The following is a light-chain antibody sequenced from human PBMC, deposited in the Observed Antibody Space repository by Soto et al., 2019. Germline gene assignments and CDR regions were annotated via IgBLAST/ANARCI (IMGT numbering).Light chain of an antibody. CDR3: QAWDSSTVI. CDR1: KLGDKY. Sequence: SYGLTQPPSVSVSPGQTASITCSGDKLGDKYACWYQQKPGQSPVLVIYQNTKRPSGIPERFSGSTSGNTATLTISGTQAMDEADYYCQAWDSSTVIFGVGTKLTVL. J-gene: IGLJ2*01. CDR2: QNT. V-gene: IGLV3-1*01.